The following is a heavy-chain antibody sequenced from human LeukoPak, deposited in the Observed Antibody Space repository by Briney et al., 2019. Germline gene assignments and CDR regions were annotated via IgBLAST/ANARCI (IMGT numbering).Heavy chain of an antibody. V-gene: IGHV4-30-2*01. D-gene: IGHD3-3*01. J-gene: IGHJ4*02. CDR1: GGSVSSGSYY. Sequence: SETLSLTCTVSGGSVSSGSYYWSWIRQPPGKALEWIGYIYHSGSTYYNPSLKSRVTISVDRSKNQFSLKLSSVTAADTAVYFCARSIFGVAYYFDYWGQGTLVTVSS. CDR3: ARSIFGVAYYFDY. CDR2: IYHSGST.